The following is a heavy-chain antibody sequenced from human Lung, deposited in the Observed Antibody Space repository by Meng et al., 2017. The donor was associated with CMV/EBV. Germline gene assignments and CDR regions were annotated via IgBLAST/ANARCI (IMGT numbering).Heavy chain of an antibody. CDR3: ARVGQWLPIDY. CDR2: IYHSGST. V-gene: IGHV4-4*02. CDR1: GGSISSSNR. D-gene: IGHD6-19*01. J-gene: IGHJ4*02. Sequence: QLKESGPGQVRPSGPLSLTCAVSGGSISSSNRWSWVSQPPGKGLEWIGEIYHSGSTNYNPSLKSRVTISVDKSKNQFSLNLSSVTAADTAVYYCARVGQWLPIDYWGQGTLVTASS.